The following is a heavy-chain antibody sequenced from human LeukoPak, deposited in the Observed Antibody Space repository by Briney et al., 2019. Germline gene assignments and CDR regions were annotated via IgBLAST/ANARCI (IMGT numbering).Heavy chain of an antibody. CDR1: GGSISSSNW. V-gene: IGHV4-4*02. CDR3: ARDQGSSWYNWFDP. Sequence: SGTLSLTCAVSGGSISSSNWWSWVRQPPGKGLEWIGEIYHSGSTNYNPSLKSRVTISVDKSKNQFSLKLSSVTAADTAVYYCARDQGSSWYNWFDPWGQGTLVTVSS. J-gene: IGHJ5*02. D-gene: IGHD6-13*01. CDR2: IYHSGST.